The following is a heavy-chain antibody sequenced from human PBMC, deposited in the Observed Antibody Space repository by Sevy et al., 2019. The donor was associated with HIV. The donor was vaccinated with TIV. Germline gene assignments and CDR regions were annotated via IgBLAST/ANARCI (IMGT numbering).Heavy chain of an antibody. CDR1: GFTFSSYS. V-gene: IGHV3-21*01. CDR3: AGGAERWLQLLGY. CDR2: ISSSSSYI. J-gene: IGHJ4*02. D-gene: IGHD5-12*01. Sequence: GGSLRLSCAASGFTFSSYSMNWVRQAPGKGLEWVSSISSSSSYIYYADSVKGRFTISRDNAKNSLYLQTNSLRAEDTAVYYCAGGAERWLQLLGYWGQGTLVTVSS.